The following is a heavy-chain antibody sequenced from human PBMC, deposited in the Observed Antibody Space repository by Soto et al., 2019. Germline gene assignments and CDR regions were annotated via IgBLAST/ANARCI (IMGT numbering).Heavy chain of an antibody. D-gene: IGHD1-20*01. CDR1: GYTFTSYG. J-gene: IGHJ6*02. CDR3: ARDSRFTAYNYGMDV. Sequence: GASVKVSCKASGYTFTSYGISWVRQAPGQGLEWMGWINTYNGDTRYAHTLQGRVTMTTDTSTNTANMELRSLISDDTAFYYCARDSRFTAYNYGMDVWGQGTTVTVSS. CDR2: INTYNGDT. V-gene: IGHV1-18*01.